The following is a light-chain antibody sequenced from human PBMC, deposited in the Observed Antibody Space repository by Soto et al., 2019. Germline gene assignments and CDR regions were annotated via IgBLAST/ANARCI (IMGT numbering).Light chain of an antibody. Sequence: EIVLTQSPATLSLYPGERATVSCRASQSGSSNLAWYQQKPGQAPRLLIYGASTRATGFPARFSGSESGTEFTLTITSLQAEDFATYYCQQTRAYPSTFGGGTKVDIK. CDR2: GAS. J-gene: IGKJ4*01. CDR1: QSGSSN. CDR3: QQTRAYPST. V-gene: IGKV3-15*01.